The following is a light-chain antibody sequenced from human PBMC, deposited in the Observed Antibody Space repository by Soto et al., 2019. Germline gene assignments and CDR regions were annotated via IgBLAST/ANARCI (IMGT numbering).Light chain of an antibody. J-gene: IGKJ1*01. CDR3: QQYANSPGT. Sequence: EIVLTQSPGTLSLSPGERATLSCRASQSVSSSYLAWYQQKPGQAPRLLIYGASSRASGIPDAFSGSGSGTDFTLTISRLEPEDFAVYYCQQYANSPGTFGQGTKVEIK. V-gene: IGKV3-20*01. CDR2: GAS. CDR1: QSVSSSY.